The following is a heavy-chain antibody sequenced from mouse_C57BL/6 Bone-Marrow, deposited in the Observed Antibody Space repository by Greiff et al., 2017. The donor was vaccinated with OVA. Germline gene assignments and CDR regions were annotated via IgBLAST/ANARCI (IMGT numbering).Heavy chain of an antibody. D-gene: IGHD2-4*01. Sequence: EVQVVESGGGLVQPEGSLKLSCAASGFTFSDYGMAWVRQAPRKGPEWVAFISNLAYSIYYADTVTGRFTISRENAKNTLYLEMSSLRSEDTAMYYCARSDYGPAWFAYWGQGTLVTVSA. V-gene: IGHV5-15*01. CDR2: ISNLAYSI. J-gene: IGHJ3*01. CDR1: GFTFSDYG. CDR3: ARSDYGPAWFAY.